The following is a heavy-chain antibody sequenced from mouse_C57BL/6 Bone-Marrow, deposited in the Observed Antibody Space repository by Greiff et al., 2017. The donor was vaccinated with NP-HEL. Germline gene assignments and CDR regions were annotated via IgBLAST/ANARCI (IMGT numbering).Heavy chain of an antibody. Sequence: VKLVESGPGLVQPSQSLSITCTVSGFSLTSYGVHWVRQSPGKGLEWLGVIWSGGSTDYNAAFISRLSISKDNSKSQVFFKMNSLQADDTAIYYCARRSSSYYSNLGYAMDYWGQGTSVTVSS. CDR2: IWSGGST. CDR1: GFSLTSYG. V-gene: IGHV2-2*01. D-gene: IGHD2-5*01. CDR3: ARRSSSYYSNLGYAMDY. J-gene: IGHJ4*01.